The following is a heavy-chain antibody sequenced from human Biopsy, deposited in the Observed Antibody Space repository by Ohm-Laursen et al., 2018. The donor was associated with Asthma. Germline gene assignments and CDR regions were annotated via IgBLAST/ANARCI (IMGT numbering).Heavy chain of an antibody. J-gene: IGHJ6*02. CDR2: ISNDGKNE. CDR1: GFTFSRYV. D-gene: IGHD3-3*02. Sequence: SLRLSCSASGFTFSRYVMHWVRQAPGKGLEWVAVISNDGKNEYYGDSVKGRFTISRDESKSTLYLQLSSLRAEDTAVYFCAREPIRATYFYGMDVWGQGTTVTVSS. V-gene: IGHV3-30*04. CDR3: AREPIRATYFYGMDV.